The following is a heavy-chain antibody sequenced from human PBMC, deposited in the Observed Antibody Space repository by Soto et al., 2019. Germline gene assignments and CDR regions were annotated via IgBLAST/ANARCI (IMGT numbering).Heavy chain of an antibody. Sequence: SVKVSCKASGGTFSSYAISWVRQAPGQGLEWMGGTIPIFGTANYAQKFQGRVTITADESTSTAYMELSSLRSEDTAVYYCARGPEQLPEVFDYWGQGTLVTVSS. CDR1: GGTFSSYA. J-gene: IGHJ4*02. CDR3: ARGPEQLPEVFDY. V-gene: IGHV1-69*13. D-gene: IGHD6-6*01. CDR2: TIPIFGTA.